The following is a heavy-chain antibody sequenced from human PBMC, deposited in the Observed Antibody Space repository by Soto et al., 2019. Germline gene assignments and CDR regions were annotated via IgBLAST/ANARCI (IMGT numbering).Heavy chain of an antibody. CDR2: TYHRSKSLS. J-gene: IGHJ4*02. Sequence: QVQLQQSGPGLVKPSQTLSLTCAISGDRVSSNSAAWNWIRQSPSRGLEWLGRTYHRSKSLSDYSVSVKGRVTINPDPSKNQFSLQLNSVIPEDTAVYYCARDTALPGTDFDSWGQGTLVTVSS. CDR1: GDRVSSNSAA. CDR3: ARDTALPGTDFDS. V-gene: IGHV6-1*01. D-gene: IGHD1-1*01.